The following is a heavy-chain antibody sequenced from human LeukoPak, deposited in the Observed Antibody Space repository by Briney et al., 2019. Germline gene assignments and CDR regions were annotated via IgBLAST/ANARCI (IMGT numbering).Heavy chain of an antibody. CDR2: INPSGGST. J-gene: IGHJ3*02. V-gene: IGHV1-46*01. D-gene: IGHD6-19*01. CDR1: GYTFTSYY. Sequence: ASVKVSCKAYGYTFTSYYMHWVRQAPGQGLEWMGIINPSGGSTIYAQKFQGRVTMTRDMSTSTVYMELSSLRSEDTAVYYCARGSSGWYTELDAFDIWGQGTMVTVSS. CDR3: ARGSSGWYTELDAFDI.